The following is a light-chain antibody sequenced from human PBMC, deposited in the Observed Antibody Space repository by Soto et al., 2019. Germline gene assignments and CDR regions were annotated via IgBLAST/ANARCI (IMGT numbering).Light chain of an antibody. CDR2: GAS. CDR1: QSISSIY. J-gene: IGKJ2*01. CDR3: QQYGSSPMYT. Sequence: EIVLTQSPGTLSLSPGERATLSCRASQSISSIYLAWYQQKPGQSPRLLIYGASNRVTGTPDRFSGSGSGTDFPLTISRLEPEDFAVYYCQQYGSSPMYTFGPGTKLEIK. V-gene: IGKV3-20*01.